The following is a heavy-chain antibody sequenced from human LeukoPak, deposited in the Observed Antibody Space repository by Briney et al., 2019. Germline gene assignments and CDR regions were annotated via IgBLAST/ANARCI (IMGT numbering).Heavy chain of an antibody. Sequence: GRSLRLSCAASGFTFSSYGMHWVRQAPGKGLEWVAVIWYDGSNKYYADSVKGRFTISRDNSKNTLYLQMNSLRAEDTAVYYCAKEGYYGSGSYLGVYGMDVWGKGTTVTVSS. D-gene: IGHD3-10*01. CDR2: IWYDGSNK. J-gene: IGHJ6*04. CDR3: AKEGYYGSGSYLGVYGMDV. CDR1: GFTFSSYG. V-gene: IGHV3-33*06.